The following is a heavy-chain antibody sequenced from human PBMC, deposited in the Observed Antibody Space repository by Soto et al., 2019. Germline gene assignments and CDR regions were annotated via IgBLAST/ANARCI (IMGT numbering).Heavy chain of an antibody. Sequence: PSETLSLTCTVSGGSITSEDYYWGWIRQPPGKGLEWIGYVYYSGTTNYNPFLKSRVTSSLDKSKNQFSLKMNSVTAADTAVYYCARDRSASPDFFDSWGQGTLVTVSS. CDR2: VYYSGTT. CDR1: GGSITSEDYY. D-gene: IGHD2-15*01. J-gene: IGHJ5*01. V-gene: IGHV4-61*08. CDR3: ARDRSASPDFFDS.